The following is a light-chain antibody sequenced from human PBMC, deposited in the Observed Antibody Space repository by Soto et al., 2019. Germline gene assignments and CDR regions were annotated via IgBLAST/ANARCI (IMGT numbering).Light chain of an antibody. Sequence: DIQLTQSPPSLSASVGDRVTITCRASQAISIYVAWYQQKPGKIPKLLIFSASTVQSGVPSRFSGSGSGTDFTLTISNLQPEDVATYYCQNYNSAPLTFGPGTKVDLK. J-gene: IGKJ3*01. CDR1: QAISIY. CDR3: QNYNSAPLT. CDR2: SAS. V-gene: IGKV1-27*01.